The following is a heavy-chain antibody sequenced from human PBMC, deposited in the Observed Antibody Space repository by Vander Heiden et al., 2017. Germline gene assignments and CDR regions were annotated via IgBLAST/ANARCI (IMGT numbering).Heavy chain of an antibody. Sequence: QVQLVQSGAEVKKPGASVKVSCQASGYTFTSYYMHWVRQAPGQGLEWMGIINPSGGSTSYAQKFQGRVTMTRDTSTSTVYMELSSLRSEDTAVYYCARDLGYCSGGSCYGDDYWGQGTLVTVSS. CDR3: ARDLGYCSGGSCYGDDY. CDR1: GYTFTSYY. J-gene: IGHJ4*02. V-gene: IGHV1-46*01. CDR2: INPSGGST. D-gene: IGHD2-15*01.